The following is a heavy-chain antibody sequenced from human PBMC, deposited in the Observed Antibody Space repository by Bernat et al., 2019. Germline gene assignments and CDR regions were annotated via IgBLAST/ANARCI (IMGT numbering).Heavy chain of an antibody. CDR2: ISGSGGST. J-gene: IGHJ6*02. Sequence: EVQLVESGGGLVQPGGSLRLSCAASGFTFSSYAMSWVRQAPGKGLEWVSAISGSGGSTYYADSVKGRFTISRDNSKNTLYLQVNSLRGEDTAVYYCARGGVTTFGVAAGGVDVWGQGTTVIISS. D-gene: IGHD3-3*01. V-gene: IGHV3-23*04. CDR3: ARGGVTTFGVAAGGVDV. CDR1: GFTFSSYA.